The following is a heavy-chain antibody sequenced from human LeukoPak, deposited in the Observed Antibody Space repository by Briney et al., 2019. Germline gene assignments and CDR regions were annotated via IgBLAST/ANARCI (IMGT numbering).Heavy chain of an antibody. CDR2: INHNGNVN. Sequence: GGSLRLSCAASGFTFSSYWMNWARQAPGKGLEWVASINHNGNVNYYVDSVRGRFTISRDNAKNSLYLQMSNLRAEDTAVYFCARGREWEPKVFDYWGQGTLVTVSS. V-gene: IGHV3-7*03. D-gene: IGHD1-26*01. CDR1: GFTFSSYW. J-gene: IGHJ4*02. CDR3: ARGREWEPKVFDY.